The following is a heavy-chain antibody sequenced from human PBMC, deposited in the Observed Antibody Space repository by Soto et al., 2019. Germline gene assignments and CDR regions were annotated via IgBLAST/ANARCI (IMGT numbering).Heavy chain of an antibody. CDR1: GGSISSGGYY. CDR2: IYYSGST. V-gene: IGHV4-31*03. J-gene: IGHJ5*02. CDR3: ARDRVVVPAAMGSNWFDP. Sequence: QVQLQESGPGLVKPSQTLSLTCTVSGGSISSGGYYWSWIRQHPGKGLEWIGYIYYSGSTYYNPLLKSRVTISVDTSKNQFSLKLSSVTAADTAVYYCARDRVVVPAAMGSNWFDPWGQGTLVTVSS. D-gene: IGHD2-2*01.